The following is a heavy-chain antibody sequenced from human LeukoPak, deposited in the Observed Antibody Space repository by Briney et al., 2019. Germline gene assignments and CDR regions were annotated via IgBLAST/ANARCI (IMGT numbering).Heavy chain of an antibody. J-gene: IGHJ2*01. D-gene: IGHD3-9*01. V-gene: IGHV3-9*01. CDR1: GFTFDDYA. Sequence: PGGTLRLSCAASGFTFDDYAMHWVRQAPGKGLEWVSGISWNSGSIGYADSVKGRFTISRDNAKNSLYLQMNSLRAEDTALYYCAKGPGRRYFDWLSAHYWYFDLWGRGTLVTVSS. CDR2: ISWNSGSI. CDR3: AKGPGRRYFDWLSAHYWYFDL.